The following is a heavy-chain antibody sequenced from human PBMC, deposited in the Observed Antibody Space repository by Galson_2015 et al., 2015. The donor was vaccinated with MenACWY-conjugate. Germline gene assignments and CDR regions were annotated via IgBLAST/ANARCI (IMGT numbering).Heavy chain of an antibody. CDR3: AKSAGITLNGDFDS. Sequence: SLRLSCAASGFTFSNYGMHWVRQAPGKGLEWVAFIRHDGSNKYYADSVKGRFTIYRDNSKLTLYLQMNSLRAEDTAFYYCAKSAGITLNGDFDSWGQGTLVTVSS. CDR1: GFTFSNYG. J-gene: IGHJ4*02. V-gene: IGHV3-30*02. CDR2: IRHDGSNK. D-gene: IGHD1-14*01.